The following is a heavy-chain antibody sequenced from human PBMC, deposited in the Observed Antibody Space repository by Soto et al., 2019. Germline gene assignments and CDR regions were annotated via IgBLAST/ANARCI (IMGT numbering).Heavy chain of an antibody. CDR1: GFTFSSYG. V-gene: IGHV3-33*01. CDR3: ARDPSASLWFGELFHRPYYYYYGMDV. J-gene: IGHJ6*02. D-gene: IGHD3-10*01. CDR2: IWYDGSNK. Sequence: QVQLVESGGGVVQPGRSLRLSCAASGFTFSSYGMHWVRQAPGKGLEWVAVIWYDGSNKYYADSVKGRFTISRDNSKNTLYLQMNSLRAEDTAVYYCARDPSASLWFGELFHRPYYYYYGMDVWGQGTTVTVSS.